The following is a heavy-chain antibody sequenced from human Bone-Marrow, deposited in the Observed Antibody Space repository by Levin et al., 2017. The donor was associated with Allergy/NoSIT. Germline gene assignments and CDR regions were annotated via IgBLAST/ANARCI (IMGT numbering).Heavy chain of an antibody. V-gene: IGHV3-33*01. CDR2: IWSDGNNK. D-gene: IGHD6-13*01. Sequence: GGSLRLSCAASGFTFSSYGMHWVRQAPGKGLEWVALIWSDGNNKDYADSVKGRFTISRDISKNTLYLQMNSLRDEDTAVYYCARDLSIAAVDYCGQGTLVTVSS. CDR1: GFTFSSYG. CDR3: ARDLSIAAVDY. J-gene: IGHJ4*02.